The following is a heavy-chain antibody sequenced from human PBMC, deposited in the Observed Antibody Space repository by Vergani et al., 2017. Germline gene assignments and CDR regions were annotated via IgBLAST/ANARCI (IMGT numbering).Heavy chain of an antibody. Sequence: VQLQESGPGLVKPSQTLSLTCTVSGGSFSTGGQSWTWLRQSAGKGLEWVSSISSSSSYIHYSDSLKGRFTISRDNAKSSLYLQMNSLRAEDTGVYYCARDRYYLGSGSYPYFYYYGLDVWGQGTAVTVSS. J-gene: IGHJ6*02. V-gene: IGHV3-21*01. CDR2: ISSSSSYI. CDR1: GGSFSTGGQS. D-gene: IGHD3-10*01. CDR3: ARDRYYLGSGSYPYFYYYGLDV.